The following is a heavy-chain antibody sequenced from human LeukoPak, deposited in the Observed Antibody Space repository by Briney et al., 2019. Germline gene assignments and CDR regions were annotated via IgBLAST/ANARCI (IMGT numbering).Heavy chain of an antibody. CDR1: GYTFTGYY. D-gene: IGHD4-17*01. CDR3: ARADGYGDYLDY. J-gene: IGHJ4*02. V-gene: IGHV1-2*02. Sequence: EASVKVSCKASGYTFTGYYMHWVRQAPGQGLEWMGWINPNSGGTNYAQKFQGRVTMTRDTSISTAYMELSRLRPDDTAVYYCARADGYGDYLDYWGQGTLVTVSS. CDR2: INPNSGGT.